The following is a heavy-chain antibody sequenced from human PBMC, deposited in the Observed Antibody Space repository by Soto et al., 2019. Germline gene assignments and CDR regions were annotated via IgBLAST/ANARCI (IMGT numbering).Heavy chain of an antibody. CDR2: IIPAFGPA. J-gene: IGHJ1*01. D-gene: IGHD2-15*01. V-gene: IGHV1-69*01. CDR1: GGTFSSFD. CDR3: ARSGPYCIGGSCNFQY. Sequence: QVQLVQSGAEVKKPGSSVKVSCKVSGGTFSSFDISWLRQAPGQRLEWMGGIIPAFGPANYAPKFQGTVSITADGSATRVYMELSSLRSDDTGVYYCARSGPYCIGGSCNFQYWGQGTLVTVSS.